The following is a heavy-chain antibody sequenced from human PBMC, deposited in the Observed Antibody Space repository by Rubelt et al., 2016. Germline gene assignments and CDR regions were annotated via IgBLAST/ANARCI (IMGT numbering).Heavy chain of an antibody. CDR3: ARVGSSSRYYYYYYMDV. CDR2: IYSGGST. CDR1: GFTFSSYS. Sequence: EVQLVESGGGLVKPGGSLRLSCAASGFTFSSYSMNWVRQAPGKGLEWVSVIYSGGSTYYADSVKGRFTISRDNSKNRLYLEMNRLRAEDTAVYYCARVGSSSRYYYYYYMDVWGKGTTVTVSS. D-gene: IGHD6-6*01. V-gene: IGHV3-66*01. J-gene: IGHJ6*03.